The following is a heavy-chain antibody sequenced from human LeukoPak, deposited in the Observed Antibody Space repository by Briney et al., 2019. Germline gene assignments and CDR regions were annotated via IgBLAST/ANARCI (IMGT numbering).Heavy chain of an antibody. CDR2: INPNSGGT. D-gene: IGHD5-24*01. J-gene: IGHJ4*02. CDR1: GYTFTGYY. V-gene: IGHV1-2*06. Sequence: ASVKVSCKASGYTFTGYYMHWVRQAPGQGVEWMGRINPNSGGTNYAQNFQGRVTMTRDTSISTAYMELSRLRSDDTAAYYCARGRSERWLQSSFDYWGQGTLVTVSS. CDR3: ARGRSERWLQSSFDY.